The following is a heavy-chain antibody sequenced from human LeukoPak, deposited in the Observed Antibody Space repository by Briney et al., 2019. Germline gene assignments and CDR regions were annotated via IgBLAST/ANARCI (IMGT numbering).Heavy chain of an antibody. J-gene: IGHJ4*02. CDR2: ISSDGNNK. V-gene: IGHV3-30*04. CDR3: ARDRNLGYSYGHTLEY. CDR1: GFTFNSYA. D-gene: IGHD5-18*01. Sequence: GRSLRLSCAASGFTFNSYAMHWVRQAPGKGLEWVAIISSDGNNKFYADSVKGRFTISRDNSKNMLYLQVNSLRAEDTAVYYCARDRNLGYSYGHTLEYWGQGTLVTVSS.